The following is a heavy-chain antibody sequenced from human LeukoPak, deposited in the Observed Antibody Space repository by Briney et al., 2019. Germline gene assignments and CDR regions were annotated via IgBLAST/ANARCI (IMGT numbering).Heavy chain of an antibody. D-gene: IGHD6-13*01. J-gene: IGHJ4*02. CDR1: GFTFSTYW. CDR2: IKRDGSEK. CDR3: SRDSPSIASAGTPLDY. Sequence: GGSLRLSCAASGFTFSTYWMSWVRQAPGKGLEWVANIKRDGSEKYYVDSVKGRSTISRDNAKNSLYLQMNSLRVEDTALYYCSRDSPSIASAGTPLDYWGQGTLVTVSS. V-gene: IGHV3-7*01.